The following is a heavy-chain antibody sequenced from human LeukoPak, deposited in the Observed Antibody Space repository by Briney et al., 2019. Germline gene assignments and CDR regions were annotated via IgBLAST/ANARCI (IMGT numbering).Heavy chain of an antibody. V-gene: IGHV3-13*04. CDR2: IGTSGDT. CDR3: SRVGSSGWPNYFDS. D-gene: IGHD6-19*01. Sequence: PGGSLRLSCAASGFTFSSYDMHWVRQATGKGLEWVSVIGTSGDTYYAGSVKGRFTISRENAKNSLYLQMNSLTAEDTAVYFCSRVGSSGWPNYFDSWGQGTLVTVSS. J-gene: IGHJ4*02. CDR1: GFTFSSYD.